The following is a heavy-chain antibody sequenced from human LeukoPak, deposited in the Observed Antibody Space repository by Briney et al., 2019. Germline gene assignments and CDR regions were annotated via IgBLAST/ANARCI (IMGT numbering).Heavy chain of an antibody. Sequence: GGSLRLSCAASGFAFSNYSMNWVRQAPGKGLEWVSYIIISSSTIYYADSVKGRFTISRDNAKNSLYLQMNSLRAEDTAVYYCARSLYSYGHFDYWGQGTLVTVSS. CDR1: GFAFSNYS. D-gene: IGHD5-18*01. CDR3: ARSLYSYGHFDY. CDR2: IIISSSTI. V-gene: IGHV3-48*01. J-gene: IGHJ4*02.